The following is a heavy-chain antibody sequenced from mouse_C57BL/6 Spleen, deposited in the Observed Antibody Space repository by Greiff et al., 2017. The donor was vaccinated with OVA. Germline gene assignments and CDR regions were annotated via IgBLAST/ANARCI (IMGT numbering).Heavy chain of an antibody. V-gene: IGHV1-80*01. J-gene: IGHJ3*01. CDR2: IYPGDGDP. Sequence: VKLMESGAELVKPGASVKISCKASGYAFSSYWMNWVKQRPGKGLEWIGQIYPGDGDPNYNGKFKGKATLTADKSSSTAYMQLSSLTSEDSAVYFCARWGIYYGNNGFAYWGQGTLVTVSA. CDR3: ARWGIYYGNNGFAY. D-gene: IGHD2-1*01. CDR1: GYAFSSYW.